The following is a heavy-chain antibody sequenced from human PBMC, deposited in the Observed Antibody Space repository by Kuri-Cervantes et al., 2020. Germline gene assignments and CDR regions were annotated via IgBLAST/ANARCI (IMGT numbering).Heavy chain of an antibody. CDR3: ARGYDILTGLTEGY. CDR1: GYTFTTYG. V-gene: IGHV1-18*01. D-gene: IGHD3-9*01. Sequence: ASVKVSCKASGYTFTTYGISWVRQAPGQGLEWMGWISTYNGNTHYAQKVQGRVSMTTDTSTSTAYMELSSLRSEDTAVYYCARGYDILTGLTEGYWGQGTLVTVSS. CDR2: ISTYNGNT. J-gene: IGHJ4*02.